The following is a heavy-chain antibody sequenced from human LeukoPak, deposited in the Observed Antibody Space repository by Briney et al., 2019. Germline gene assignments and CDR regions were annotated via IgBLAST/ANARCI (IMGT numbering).Heavy chain of an antibody. D-gene: IGHD5-24*01. J-gene: IGHJ4*02. CDR3: VRGNYNFDY. V-gene: IGHV6-1*01. CDR2: TYYRSQWYY. CDR1: GDSVSSNSAA. Sequence: SQTLSLTCAISGDSVSSNSAAWNCWNWIRQSPSRGLEWLGRTYYRSQWYYEYALSVKSRIIVAPDTSKNQFSLQLNSVTPEDTAVYYCVRGNYNFDYWGQGSLVTVSS.